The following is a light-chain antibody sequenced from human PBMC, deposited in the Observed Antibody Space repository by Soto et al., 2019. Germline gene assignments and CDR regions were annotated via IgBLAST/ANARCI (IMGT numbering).Light chain of an antibody. V-gene: IGKV3-20*01. CDR2: GAS. CDR3: QQYGGSPGYT. CDR1: QSVSSTY. J-gene: IGKJ2*01. Sequence: EIVLTQSPGTLPLSQGESATLSCRASQSVSSTYLAWYQQKPGQAPRLLIYGASNRATGIPDRFSGSGSWTDFTLTISRLEPEDFAVYYCQQYGGSPGYTFGQRTKLEIK.